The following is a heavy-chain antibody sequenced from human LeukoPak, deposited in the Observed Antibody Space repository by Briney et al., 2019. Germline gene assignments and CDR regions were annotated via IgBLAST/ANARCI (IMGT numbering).Heavy chain of an antibody. CDR3: ASSPGVPAAREFDY. Sequence: SETLSLTCTVSGGSISSSSYYWGWIRQPPGKGLEWIGSIYYSGSTYYNPSLKSRVTISVDTSKNQFSLKLSPVTAADTAVYYCASSPGVPAAREFDYWGQGTLVTVSS. CDR1: GGSISSSSYY. J-gene: IGHJ4*02. D-gene: IGHD2-2*01. V-gene: IGHV4-39*01. CDR2: IYYSGST.